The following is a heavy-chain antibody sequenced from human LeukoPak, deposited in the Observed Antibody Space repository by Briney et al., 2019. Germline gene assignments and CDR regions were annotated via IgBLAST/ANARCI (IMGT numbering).Heavy chain of an antibody. J-gene: IGHJ4*02. CDR1: GFTFSSYA. CDR3: AKDQVAYGIFDY. V-gene: IGHV3-23*01. CDR2: ISGSGGST. Sequence: GGSLRLSCAASGFTFSSYAMSWVRQAPGKGLEWVSAISGSGGSTYYADSVKGRFTIPRDNSKNTLYLQMNSLRAEDTAVYYCAKDQVAYGIFDYWGQGTLVTVSS. D-gene: IGHD4-17*01.